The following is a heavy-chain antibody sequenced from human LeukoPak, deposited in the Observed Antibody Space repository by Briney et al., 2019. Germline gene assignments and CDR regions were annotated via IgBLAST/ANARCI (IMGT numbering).Heavy chain of an antibody. CDR1: GYTFTAYY. CDR2: INPNSGGT. CDR3: ARDLVVVPAATYMDV. Sequence: ASVKVSCKASGYTFTAYYIHWVRQAPGQGLEWVGWINPNSGGTNYAQKFQGRVTMTRDTSISTAYMELSRLRSDDTAVYYCARDLVVVPAATYMDVWGKGTTVTVSS. D-gene: IGHD2-2*01. V-gene: IGHV1-2*02. J-gene: IGHJ6*03.